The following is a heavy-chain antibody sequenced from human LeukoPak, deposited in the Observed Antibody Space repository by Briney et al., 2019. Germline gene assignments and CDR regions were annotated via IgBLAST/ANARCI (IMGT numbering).Heavy chain of an antibody. Sequence: GGSLRLSCAASGFTFSSYEMNWVRQAPGKGLEWASYISSSGSSIYYADSVKGRFTISRDNAKNSLYLQMNSLRAEDTAVYYCARGEAAGWFDPWGQGTLVTVSS. CDR2: ISSSGSSI. J-gene: IGHJ5*02. CDR3: ARGEAAGWFDP. CDR1: GFTFSSYE. V-gene: IGHV3-48*03.